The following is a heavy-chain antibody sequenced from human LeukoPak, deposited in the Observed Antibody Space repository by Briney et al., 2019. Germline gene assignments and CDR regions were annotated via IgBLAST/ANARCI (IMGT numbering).Heavy chain of an antibody. V-gene: IGHV3-23*01. CDR1: GFTFSNFA. CDR2: MSSVT. D-gene: IGHD3-10*01. J-gene: IGHJ4*02. CDR3: AKAFFSGSGGNHKHFDS. Sequence: AGGSLRLSCAASGFTFSNFAMSWVRQAPGKGLEWVSAMSSVTYYADSVKGRSTISRDDSESTLFLQMNSLRAEDTAVYYCAKAFFSGSGGNHKHFDSWGQGTLVTVSS.